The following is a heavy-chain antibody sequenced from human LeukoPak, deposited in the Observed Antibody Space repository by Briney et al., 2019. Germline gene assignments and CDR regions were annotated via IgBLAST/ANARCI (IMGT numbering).Heavy chain of an antibody. CDR3: AKDLKAGDGIWLIDS. J-gene: IGHJ5*01. CDR1: GFTFSSYG. Sequence: GGSLRLSCAASGFTFSSYGMSWVRQAPGKGLEWVSAISGSGGSTNYADSVKGRFTISRDNSKNTLYLQMSSLRVEDTAVYYCAKDLKAGDGIWLIDSWGQGTLVTVSS. V-gene: IGHV3-23*01. CDR2: ISGSGGST. D-gene: IGHD3-9*01.